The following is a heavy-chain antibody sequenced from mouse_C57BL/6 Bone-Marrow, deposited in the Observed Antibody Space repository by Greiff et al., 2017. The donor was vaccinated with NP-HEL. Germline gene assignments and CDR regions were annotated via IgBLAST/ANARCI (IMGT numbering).Heavy chain of an antibody. V-gene: IGHV1-74*01. CDR2: IHPSDSDT. CDR3: AIYNDRGNMDD. J-gene: IGHJ4*01. D-gene: IGHD6-1*01. Sequence: QVQLQQPGAELVKPGASVKVSCKASGYTFTSYWMHWVKQRPGQGLEWIGRIHPSDSDTNYNQKFKGKATLTVDKSSSPAYMQLSSLTSEDSAVYYCAIYNDRGNMDDWGQGTSVTVAS. CDR1: GYTFTSYW.